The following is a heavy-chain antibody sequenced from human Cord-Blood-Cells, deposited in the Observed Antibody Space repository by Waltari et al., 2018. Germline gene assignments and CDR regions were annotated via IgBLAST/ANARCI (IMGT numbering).Heavy chain of an antibody. V-gene: IGHV4-34*01. CDR1: GGSFSGYY. J-gene: IGHJ4*02. CDR2: INHSGST. Sequence: QVQLQQWGAGLLKPSETLSLTCAVYGGSFSGYYWSWIRHPPGKGLEWIGEINHSGSTNYNPSLKSRVTISVDTSKNQFSLKLSSVTAADTAVYYCARVMYSSSWFDYWGQGTLVTVSS. CDR3: ARVMYSSSWFDY. D-gene: IGHD6-13*01.